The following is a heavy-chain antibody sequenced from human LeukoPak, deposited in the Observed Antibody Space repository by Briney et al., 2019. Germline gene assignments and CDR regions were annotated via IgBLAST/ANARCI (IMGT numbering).Heavy chain of an antibody. Sequence: PSETLSLTCAVYGGSFSNYYWTWIRQPPGKGLEWIGEIDHSGSSHYNPSLKSRVTISVDTSKNQLSLKLNSVTAADTAVYYCARGLEDRISIFGVVKFYYFDFWGQGTLVTVSS. J-gene: IGHJ4*02. CDR2: IDHSGSS. D-gene: IGHD3-3*01. V-gene: IGHV4-34*01. CDR3: ARGLEDRISIFGVVKFYYFDF. CDR1: GGSFSNYY.